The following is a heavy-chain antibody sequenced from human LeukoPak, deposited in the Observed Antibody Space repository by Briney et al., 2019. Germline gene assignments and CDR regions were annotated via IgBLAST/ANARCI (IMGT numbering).Heavy chain of an antibody. Sequence: SVKVSCKASGGTFSSYAISWVRQAPGQGLEWMGRIIPILGIANYAQKFQGRVTITADKSTSTAYMELSSLRSEDTAVYYCARDDRAAAGKNWFDPWGQGTLVTVSS. CDR2: IIPILGIA. CDR3: ARDDRAAAGKNWFDP. J-gene: IGHJ5*02. V-gene: IGHV1-69*04. CDR1: GGTFSSYA. D-gene: IGHD6-13*01.